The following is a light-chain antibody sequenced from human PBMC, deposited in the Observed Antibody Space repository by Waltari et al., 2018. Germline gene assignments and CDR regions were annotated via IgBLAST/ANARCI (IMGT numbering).Light chain of an antibody. J-gene: IGKJ1*01. CDR2: GAS. Sequence: EIVLTQFPGTLSLSPGERATLSCRASQSIGRYLVWYQQKPGQAPRLLIYGASSRAAAIPDRFSGSGSGTDFSLTISRLEPEDFAVYYCQNHERLPAVFGQGTKVEIK. CDR3: QNHERLPAV. V-gene: IGKV3-20*01. CDR1: QSIGRY.